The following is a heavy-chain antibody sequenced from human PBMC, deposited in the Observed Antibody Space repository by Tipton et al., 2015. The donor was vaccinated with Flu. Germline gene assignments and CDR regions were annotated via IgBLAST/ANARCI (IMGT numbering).Heavy chain of an antibody. CDR2: INQDGSEE. J-gene: IGHJ3*01. V-gene: IGHV3-7*01. CDR1: GFTFNDDW. CDR3: ATDAHWALHS. Sequence: QLVQSGGGLVQPGGSLRLSCGASGFTFNDDWMAWVRQAPGKGLEWVANINQDGSEEHYEDSVKGRFTIARDNAKKSLYLQMNSLRAEDTAVYYCATDAHWALHSWGQGTRVTVSS. D-gene: IGHD7-27*01.